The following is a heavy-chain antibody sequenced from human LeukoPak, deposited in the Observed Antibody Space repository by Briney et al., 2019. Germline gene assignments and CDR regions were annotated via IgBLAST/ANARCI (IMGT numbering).Heavy chain of an antibody. J-gene: IGHJ4*02. CDR1: GGSISSYY. CDR2: IYYSGST. V-gene: IGHV4-59*01. Sequence: SETLSLTCTVSGGSISSYYWSWIRQPPGKGLEWIGYIYYSGSTNYNPSLKSRVTISVDTSKNQFSLKLSSVTAADTAVYYCARGGSSSSEGEFDYWGQGTLVTVSS. D-gene: IGHD6-6*01. CDR3: ARGGSSSSEGEFDY.